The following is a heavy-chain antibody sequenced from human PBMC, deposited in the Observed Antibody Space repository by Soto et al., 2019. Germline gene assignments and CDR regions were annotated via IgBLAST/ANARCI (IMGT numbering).Heavy chain of an antibody. Sequence: ASVKVSCKTSGNTLTSFYIHWVRQAPGQGLEWVGRLSPTTGGTNYAQHFKGRVTVTWDMSTFAAYMELSSLIYEDTAVYYCARPPGYVTDWYYVDTWGQGTQGTVSS. D-gene: IGHD3-9*01. V-gene: IGHV1-2*02. CDR1: GNTLTSFY. J-gene: IGHJ4*02. CDR3: ARPPGYVTDWYYVDT. CDR2: LSPTTGGT.